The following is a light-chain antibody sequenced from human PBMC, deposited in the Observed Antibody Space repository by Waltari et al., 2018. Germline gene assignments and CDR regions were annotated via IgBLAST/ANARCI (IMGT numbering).Light chain of an antibody. V-gene: IGKV3-20*01. Sequence: DIVFTQSPGTLSFSPGEEATLSCRASQLIDNNFFACYPQRPGQAPRLLIDAASRRATGIPVRFSGSGSGTDFTLTISRLEPEDFAVYYCQEFGTSPRITFGPGTKVDI. CDR1: QLIDNNF. CDR3: QEFGTSPRIT. CDR2: AAS. J-gene: IGKJ3*01.